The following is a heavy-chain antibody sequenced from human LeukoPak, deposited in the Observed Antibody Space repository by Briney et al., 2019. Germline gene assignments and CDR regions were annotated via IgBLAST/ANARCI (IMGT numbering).Heavy chain of an antibody. CDR1: GGSISSGGYS. Sequence: PSETLSLTCAVSGGSISSGGYSWSWIRQPPGKGLEWIGYIYHGGSTYYNPSLKSRVTISVDRSKNQFSLKLSSVTAADMAVYYCARDRYGDHTYFDYWGQGTLVTVSS. J-gene: IGHJ4*02. CDR3: ARDRYGDHTYFDY. CDR2: IYHGGST. V-gene: IGHV4-30-2*01. D-gene: IGHD4-17*01.